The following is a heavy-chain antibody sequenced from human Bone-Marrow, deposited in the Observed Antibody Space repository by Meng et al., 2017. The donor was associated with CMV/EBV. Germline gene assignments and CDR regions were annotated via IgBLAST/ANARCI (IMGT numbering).Heavy chain of an antibody. V-gene: IGHV3-66*01. CDR1: GFTVSSNY. CDR2: IYSGGST. D-gene: IGHD3-16*01. Sequence: GGSLRLSCAASGFTVSSNYMSWVRQAPGKGLEWVSVIYSGGSTYYADSVKGRFTISRDNAKNSLYLQMNSLRAEDTAVYYCARDVGKGGFDYWGQGTLVTVSS. CDR3: ARDVGKGGFDY. J-gene: IGHJ4*02.